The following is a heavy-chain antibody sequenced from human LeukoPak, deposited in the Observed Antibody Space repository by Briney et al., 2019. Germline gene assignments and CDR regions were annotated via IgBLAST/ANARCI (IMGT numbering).Heavy chain of an antibody. J-gene: IGHJ4*02. CDR1: GFTFSSYA. Sequence: GRSLRLSCAASGFTFSSYAMHWVRQAPGKGLEWVAVISYDGSNKYYADSVKGRFTISRDNSKNTLYLQMNSLRAEDTAVYYCARAGPSMVRGVIITGIFDYWGQGTLVTVPS. CDR3: ARAGPSMVRGVIITGIFDY. CDR2: ISYDGSNK. D-gene: IGHD3-10*01. V-gene: IGHV3-30*04.